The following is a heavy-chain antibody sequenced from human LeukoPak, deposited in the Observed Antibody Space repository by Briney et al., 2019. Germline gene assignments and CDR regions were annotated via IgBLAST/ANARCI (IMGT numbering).Heavy chain of an antibody. V-gene: IGHV1-2*02. CDR3: ARDPYGDESFDP. Sequence: ASVKVSCKASGYTFTGYYMHWVRQAPGQGLEWMGWINPNSGGTNYAQKFQGRVTMTRDTSISTAYMELSRLRSDDTAVCYCARDPYGDESFDPWGQGTLVTVSS. CDR1: GYTFTGYY. CDR2: INPNSGGT. D-gene: IGHD4-17*01. J-gene: IGHJ5*02.